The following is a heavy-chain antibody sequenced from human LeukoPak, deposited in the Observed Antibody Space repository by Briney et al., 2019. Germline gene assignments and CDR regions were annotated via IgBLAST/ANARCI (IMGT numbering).Heavy chain of an antibody. CDR3: ARRGVVALLSDAFDI. CDR2: ISAYNGNT. V-gene: IGHV1-18*01. Sequence: ASVKVSCKASGYTFTSYGISWVRQAPGQGLEWMGWISAYNGNTNYAQKLQGRVTMTTDTSTSTAYMELRSLRSDDTAVYYCARRGVVALLSDAFDIWGQGTMVTVSS. D-gene: IGHD3-10*01. CDR1: GYTFTSYG. J-gene: IGHJ3*02.